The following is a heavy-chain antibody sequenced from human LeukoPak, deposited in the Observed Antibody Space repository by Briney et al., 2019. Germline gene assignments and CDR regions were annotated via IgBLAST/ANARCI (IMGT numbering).Heavy chain of an antibody. J-gene: IGHJ4*02. CDR2: IRSKAYGGTT. CDR3: TREVRWFGVYYFDY. V-gene: IGHV3-49*03. CDR1: GFTFGDYA. Sequence: GGSLRLSCTASGFTFGDYAMSWFRQAPGKGLEWVGFIRSKAYGGTTEYAASVKGRFTISRDDSKSIAYLQMNSLKTEDTAVYYCTREVRWFGVYYFDYWGQGTLVTVSS. D-gene: IGHD3-10*01.